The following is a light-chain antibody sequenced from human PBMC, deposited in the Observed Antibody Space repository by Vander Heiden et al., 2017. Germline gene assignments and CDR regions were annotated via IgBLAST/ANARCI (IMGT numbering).Light chain of an antibody. J-gene: IGLJ3*02. CDR2: GNS. V-gene: IGLV1-40*01. CDR3: QADDSSRSWV. CDR1: SSNIGAGYD. Sequence: QSVLTQPPSVSGAPGQRVTISCTGSSSNIGAGYDVHWYQQLPGTAPKLLIYGNSKRPAGVPDRFSGSKAGTAASLAITGREEEEEADYYCQADDSSRSWVFGGGTKLTGL.